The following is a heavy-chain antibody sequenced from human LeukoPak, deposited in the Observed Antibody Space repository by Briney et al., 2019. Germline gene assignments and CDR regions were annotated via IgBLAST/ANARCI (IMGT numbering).Heavy chain of an antibody. Sequence: GGSLRLSCAASGFTFDDYAMHWVRQAPGKGLEWVSGISWHSGSIGYADSVKGRFTISRDNAKNSLYLQMNSLRAEDTALYYCAKAYNWNSKSYFDYWGQGTLVTVSS. CDR1: GFTFDDYA. J-gene: IGHJ4*02. CDR2: ISWHSGSI. D-gene: IGHD1-7*01. CDR3: AKAYNWNSKSYFDY. V-gene: IGHV3-9*01.